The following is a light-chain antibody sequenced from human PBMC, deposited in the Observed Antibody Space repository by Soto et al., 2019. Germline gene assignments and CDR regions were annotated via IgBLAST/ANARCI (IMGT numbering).Light chain of an antibody. V-gene: IGKV3-11*02. J-gene: IGKJ5*01. CDR1: QSIGNF. CDR3: MQGLETPPVT. CDR2: DAS. Sequence: EIVLTQSPAILSLSPGERATLSCRASQSIGNFLAWYQQKPGQPPRLLIFDASNRAAGVPARFSGSGSGRQFTLKISRVEAEDVGVYYCMQGLETPPVTFGQGTRLEIK.